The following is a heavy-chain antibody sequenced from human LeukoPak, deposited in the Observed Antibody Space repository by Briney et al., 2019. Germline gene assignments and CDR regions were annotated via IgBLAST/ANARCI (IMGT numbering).Heavy chain of an antibody. J-gene: IGHJ6*03. V-gene: IGHV1-69*13. CDR3: ARSTIFGVVITYYMDV. CDR1: GGTFSSYA. Sequence: SVKVSCKASGGTFSSYAISWVRQAPGQGLEWMGGIIPIFGTANYAQKFQGRVTITADESTSTAYMELSSLRSEDTAVYYCARSTIFGVVITYYMDVWGKGTTVTVSS. CDR2: IIPIFGTA. D-gene: IGHD3-3*01.